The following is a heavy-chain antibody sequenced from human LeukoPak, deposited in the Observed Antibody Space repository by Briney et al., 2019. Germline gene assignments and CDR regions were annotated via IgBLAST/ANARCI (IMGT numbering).Heavy chain of an antibody. CDR2: ISGSGGST. D-gene: IGHD6-25*01. CDR3: AKFEAATHPNYGMDV. J-gene: IGHJ6*02. V-gene: IGHV3-23*01. CDR1: GVTFISYA. Sequence: PGGSLILSCAASGVTFISYAMSWVRQAPGKGLGWVSAISGSGGSTYYADSVKGRFTISRDNSKNPLYLQMNSLRAEDTAVYYCAKFEAATHPNYGMDVWGQGTTVTVSS.